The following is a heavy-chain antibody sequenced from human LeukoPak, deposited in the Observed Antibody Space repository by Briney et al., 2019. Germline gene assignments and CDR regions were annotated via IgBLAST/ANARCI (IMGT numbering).Heavy chain of an antibody. V-gene: IGHV3-74*01. J-gene: IGHJ4*02. Sequence: PGGSLRLSCVASGFIFRSYTMNWVRQAPGKGLVWVSRINSDGSSTSYADSVKGRFTISRDNAKNTLYLQMNSLRAEDTAVYYCVSGYSLFDYWGQGTLVTVSS. CDR2: INSDGSST. D-gene: IGHD3-3*01. CDR1: GFIFRSYT. CDR3: VSGYSLFDY.